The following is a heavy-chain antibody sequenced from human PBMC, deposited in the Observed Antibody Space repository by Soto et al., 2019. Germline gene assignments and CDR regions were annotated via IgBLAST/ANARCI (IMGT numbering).Heavy chain of an antibody. Sequence: SETLSLTCTVSGVSITSYFWSWIRQTPGKGLDWIGSISFSGATYSNPSLKGRAALSVDTSENHLSLTLNSVTSDDTAVYYCASFYYDSSGYFFDFDYWGQGTLVTVSS. CDR3: ASFYYDSSGYFFDFDY. V-gene: IGHV4-59*01. CDR1: GVSITSYF. CDR2: ISFSGAT. J-gene: IGHJ4*02. D-gene: IGHD3-22*01.